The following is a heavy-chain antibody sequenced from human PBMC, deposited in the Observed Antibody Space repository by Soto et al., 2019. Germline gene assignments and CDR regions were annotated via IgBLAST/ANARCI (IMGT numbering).Heavy chain of an antibody. D-gene: IGHD7-27*01. V-gene: IGHV4-4*02. CDR1: GDSISRSVW. J-gene: IGHJ4*02. CDR2: VFHNGDT. CDR3: ARKAWVRFDY. Sequence: SETLSLTCAVSGDSISRSVWWTWVRQPPGEGLEWIGEVFHNGDTNYNPSLKSRVTMSVDKSTNDFSLKVTSVTAADTAIYYCARKAWVRFDYWGQGALVTVSS.